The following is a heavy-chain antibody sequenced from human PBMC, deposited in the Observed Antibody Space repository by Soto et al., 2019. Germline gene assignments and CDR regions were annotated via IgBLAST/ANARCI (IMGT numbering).Heavy chain of an antibody. V-gene: IGHV3-48*01. CDR2: ISSSSSTI. Sequence: GGSLRLSCAASGFTFSSYSMNWVRQAPGKGLEWVSYISSSSSTIYYADSVKGRFTISRDNAKNSLYLQMNSLRAEDTAVYYCARDVDYPSYYYDSSGYYGGLSDAFDIWGQGTMVTVSS. CDR3: ARDVDYPSYYYDSSGYYGGLSDAFDI. J-gene: IGHJ3*02. D-gene: IGHD3-22*01. CDR1: GFTFSSYS.